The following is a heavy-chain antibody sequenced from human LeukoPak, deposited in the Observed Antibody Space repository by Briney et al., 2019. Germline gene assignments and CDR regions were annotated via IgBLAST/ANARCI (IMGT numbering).Heavy chain of an antibody. J-gene: IGHJ4*02. Sequence: PGGSLRLSCAASGFTFSRFSMSWVRQAPGKGLEWVSYISSSISTKYYAGSVKGRFTISRDNAKNSVYLQMNSLRAEDTAVYYCARSNVQHWSTYSFDYWGQGTLVTVSS. D-gene: IGHD6-6*01. CDR2: ISSSISTK. CDR3: ARSNVQHWSTYSFDY. CDR1: GFTFSRFS. V-gene: IGHV3-48*01.